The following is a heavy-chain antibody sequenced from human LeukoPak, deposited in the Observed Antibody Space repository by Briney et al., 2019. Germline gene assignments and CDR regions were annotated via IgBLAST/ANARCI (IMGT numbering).Heavy chain of an antibody. J-gene: IGHJ4*02. V-gene: IGHV4-34*01. CDR1: GFTVDSNY. D-gene: IGHD1-26*01. CDR3: ARGGREWELLHADFDY. CDR2: INHSGST. Sequence: GSLRLSCAASGFTVDSNYLSWIRQPPGKGLEWIGEINHSGSTNYNPSLKSRVTISVDTSKNQFSLKLNSVTAADTAVYYCARGGREWELLHADFDYWGQGTLVTVSS.